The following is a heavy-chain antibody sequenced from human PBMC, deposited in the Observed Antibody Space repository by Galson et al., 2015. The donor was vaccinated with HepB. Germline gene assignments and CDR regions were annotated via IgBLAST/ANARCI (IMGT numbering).Heavy chain of an antibody. J-gene: IGHJ4*02. CDR2: IIPILGIA. CDR1: GGTFSSYT. CDR3: ARGDSSGWYYFDY. D-gene: IGHD6-19*01. V-gene: IGHV1-69*02. Sequence: SVKVSCKASGGTFSSYTISWVRQAPGQGLEWMGRIIPILGIANYAQKFQGRVTITADKSTSTAYMELSSLRSEDTAVYYCARGDSSGWYYFDYWGQGTLVTVSS.